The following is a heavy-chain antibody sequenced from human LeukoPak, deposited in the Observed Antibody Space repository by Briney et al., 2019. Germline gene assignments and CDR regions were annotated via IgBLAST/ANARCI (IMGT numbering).Heavy chain of an antibody. Sequence: GGSLRLSCAASGFTFSSYSMHWVRQAPGKGLEWVSSITSSSSYIYYADSLKGRFTISRDSAKNSLYLQMNSLRAEDTAVYYCAKSIAAASSPFDYWGQGTLVTVSS. CDR3: AKSIAAASSPFDY. D-gene: IGHD6-13*01. J-gene: IGHJ4*02. CDR1: GFTFSSYS. V-gene: IGHV3-21*04. CDR2: ITSSSSYI.